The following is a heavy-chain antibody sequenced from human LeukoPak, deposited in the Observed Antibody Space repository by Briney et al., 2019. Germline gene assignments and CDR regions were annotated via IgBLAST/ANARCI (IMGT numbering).Heavy chain of an antibody. D-gene: IGHD2-15*01. Sequence: ASVKVSCKASGYTFTSYGISWVRQAPGQGLEWMGWISAYNGNTNYAQKLQGRVTMTTDTSTSTAYMELRSLRSDDTAVYYCARVGYCSGGSCYPPEYSDPGPVDYWGQGTLVTVSS. J-gene: IGHJ4*02. CDR1: GYTFTSYG. V-gene: IGHV1-18*01. CDR2: ISAYNGNT. CDR3: ARVGYCSGGSCYPPEYSDPGPVDY.